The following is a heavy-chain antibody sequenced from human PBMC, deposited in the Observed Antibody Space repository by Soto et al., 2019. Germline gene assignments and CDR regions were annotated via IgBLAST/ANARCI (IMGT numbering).Heavy chain of an antibody. CDR3: ARQGAYGSGSYYYYYYGMDV. Sequence: PSETLSLTCTVSGGSISSSSYYWGWIRQPPGKGLEWIGSIYYSGSTYYNPSLKSRVTISVDTSKNQFSLKLSSVTAADTAVYYCARQGAYGSGSYYYYYYGMDVWGQGTTVTSP. CDR1: GGSISSSSYY. D-gene: IGHD3-10*01. V-gene: IGHV4-39*01. J-gene: IGHJ6*02. CDR2: IYYSGST.